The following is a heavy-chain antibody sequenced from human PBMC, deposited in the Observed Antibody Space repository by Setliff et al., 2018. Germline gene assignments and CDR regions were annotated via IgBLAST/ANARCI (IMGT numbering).Heavy chain of an antibody. CDR3: AHKYGDYVRYFQH. Sequence: SETLSLTCTVSGYSISSGYIWGWIRQPPGKGLEWVGNIGHTGSINYNPSLKSRLTIARDTSKNQVSLKLNSVTATDTATYYCAHKYGDYVRYFQHWGQGTLVTVSS. D-gene: IGHD4-17*01. CDR2: IGHTGSI. V-gene: IGHV4-38-2*02. CDR1: GYSISSGYI. J-gene: IGHJ1*01.